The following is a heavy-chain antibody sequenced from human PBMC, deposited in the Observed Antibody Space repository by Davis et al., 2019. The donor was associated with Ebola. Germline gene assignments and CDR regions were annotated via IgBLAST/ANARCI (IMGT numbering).Heavy chain of an antibody. V-gene: IGHV3-23*01. J-gene: IGHJ6*02. D-gene: IGHD2-2*01. CDR1: GFTFSSYA. Sequence: GGSLRLSCAASGFTFSSYAMSWVRQAPGQGLDWVSAIRGSDGSTYYADPVKGRFTITRDNAKNSLYLQMNSRRAEDTAVYYCASEGKREEYQLLYYYYYGMDVLGQGTTVTVSS. CDR2: IRGSDGST. CDR3: ASEGKREEYQLLYYYYYGMDV.